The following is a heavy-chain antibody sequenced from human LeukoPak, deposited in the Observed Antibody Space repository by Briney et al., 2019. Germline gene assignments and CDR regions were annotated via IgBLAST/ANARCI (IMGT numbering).Heavy chain of an antibody. D-gene: IGHD3-22*01. J-gene: IGHJ4*02. Sequence: GGSLRLSCAASGFTFSSYAMHWVRQAPGKGLEYVSAISSNGGSTYYANSVKGRFTISGDNSKNTLYLQMGSLRAEDMAVYYCARALQIVGWLADYWGQGTLVTVSS. CDR3: ARALQIVGWLADY. CDR2: ISSNGGST. V-gene: IGHV3-64*01. CDR1: GFTFSSYA.